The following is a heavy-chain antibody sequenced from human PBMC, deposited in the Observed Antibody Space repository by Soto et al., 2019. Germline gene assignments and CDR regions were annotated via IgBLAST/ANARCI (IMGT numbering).Heavy chain of an antibody. CDR3: ARDRITMVRGVIGLRNNWFDP. CDR1: GYTFTSYY. CDR2: INPSGGST. J-gene: IGHJ5*02. V-gene: IGHV1-46*03. D-gene: IGHD3-10*01. Sequence: GASVKVSCKASGYTFTSYYMHWVRQAPGQGLEWMGIINPSGGSTSYAQKFQGRVTMTRDTSTSTVYMELSSLRSEDTAVYYCARDRITMVRGVIGLRNNWFDPWSQGTLVTVSS.